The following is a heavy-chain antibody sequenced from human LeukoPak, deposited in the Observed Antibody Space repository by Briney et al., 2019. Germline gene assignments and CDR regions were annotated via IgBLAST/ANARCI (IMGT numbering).Heavy chain of an antibody. CDR3: AKSEYGSGSYDFDY. V-gene: IGHV3-30-3*02. D-gene: IGHD3-10*01. J-gene: IGHJ4*02. Sequence: PGRSLRLSCAASGFTFSSYAMHWVRQAPGKGLEWVAVISYDGSNKYYADSVKGRYTISRDNSKNTLYLQMNSLRAEDTAVYYCAKSEYGSGSYDFDYWGQGTLVTVSS. CDR1: GFTFSSYA. CDR2: ISYDGSNK.